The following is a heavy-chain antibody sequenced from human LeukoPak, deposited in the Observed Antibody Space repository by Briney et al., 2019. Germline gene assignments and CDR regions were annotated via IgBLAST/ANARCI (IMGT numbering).Heavy chain of an antibody. V-gene: IGHV3-33*01. D-gene: IGHD3-10*01. J-gene: IGHJ4*02. CDR1: GFIFSSYG. Sequence: GGSLRLSCAASGFIFSSYGMHWVRQAPGKGLEWVAVIWYDGSNKYYADSVKGRFTISRDNSKNTLYLQMNSLRAEDTAVYYCARDGDYYGSGSYYKRRHYFDYWGQGTLVTVSS. CDR3: ARDGDYYGSGSYYKRRHYFDY. CDR2: IWYDGSNK.